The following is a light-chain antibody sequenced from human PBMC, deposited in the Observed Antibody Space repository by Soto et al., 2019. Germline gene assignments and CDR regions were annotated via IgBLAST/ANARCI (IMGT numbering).Light chain of an antibody. J-gene: IGLJ1*01. V-gene: IGLV2-14*01. CDR1: SSDVGSYTY. CDR3: SSYTSSCTLYV. Sequence: QSALTQPASVSGSPRQSITISCTGASSDVGSYTYVSWYQQHPGKAPKLMIYEVNNRPSGVSNRFSGSKSGNTASLTISGLQAEDEADYYCSSYTSSCTLYVFGTGTKVTVL. CDR2: EVN.